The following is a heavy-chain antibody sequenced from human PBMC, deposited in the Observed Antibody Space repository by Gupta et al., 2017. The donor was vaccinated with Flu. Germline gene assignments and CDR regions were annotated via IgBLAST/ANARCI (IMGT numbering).Heavy chain of an antibody. Sequence: QVQLQESGPGRVEPSETLSLTCFVSGDSISGGGHYWGWIRQPPGRGLEWIGSIYNSGSTKYNPSLKSRVTMSVDSSKSQFSLQLSFXTXADTAVXYCARQGWEQPYFWGQGILVTVSS. CDR2: IYNSGST. J-gene: IGHJ4*02. CDR3: ARQGWEQPYF. V-gene: IGHV4-39*01. D-gene: IGHD1/OR15-1a*01. CDR1: GDSISGGGHY.